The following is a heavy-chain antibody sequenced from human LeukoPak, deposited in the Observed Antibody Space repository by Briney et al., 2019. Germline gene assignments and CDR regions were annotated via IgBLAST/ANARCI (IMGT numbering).Heavy chain of an antibody. J-gene: IGHJ2*01. CDR1: GGSISSGDYY. CDR2: IYYSGST. CDR3: ARDPRADWYFDL. V-gene: IGHV4-30-4*01. Sequence: SETLSLTCTVSGGSISSGDYYWSWIRQPPGKGLEWIGYIYYSGSTYYNPSLKSRVTISVDTSKNQFSLKLSSVTAADTAVYYCARDPRADWYFDLWGRGTLVTVSS.